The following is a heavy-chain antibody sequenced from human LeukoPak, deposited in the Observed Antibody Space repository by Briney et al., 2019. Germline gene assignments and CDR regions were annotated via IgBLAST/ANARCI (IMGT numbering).Heavy chain of an antibody. CDR2: ISYDGSNK. CDR1: GFTFSSYG. D-gene: IGHD2-21*02. J-gene: IGHJ3*02. Sequence: GRSLRLSCAASGFTFSSYGMHWVRQAPGKGLEWVAVISYDGSNKYYADSVKGRFTISRDNSKNTLYLQMNSLRAEDTAVYYCAKVPMVVTATDAFDIWGQGTMVTVSS. V-gene: IGHV3-30*18. CDR3: AKVPMVVTATDAFDI.